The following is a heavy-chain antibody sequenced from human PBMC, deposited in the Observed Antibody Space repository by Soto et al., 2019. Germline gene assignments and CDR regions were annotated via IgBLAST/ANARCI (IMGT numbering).Heavy chain of an antibody. D-gene: IGHD6-19*01. J-gene: IGHJ2*01. CDR3: ARASPGIAVAGTGPLRYFDL. CDR2: IIPIFGTA. Sequence: SVKVSCKASEGTFSSYAISWVRQAPGQGLEWMGGIIPIFGTANYAQKFQGRVTITADESTSTAYMELSSLRSEDTAVYYCARASPGIAVAGTGPLRYFDLWGRGTLVTVSS. CDR1: EGTFSSYA. V-gene: IGHV1-69*13.